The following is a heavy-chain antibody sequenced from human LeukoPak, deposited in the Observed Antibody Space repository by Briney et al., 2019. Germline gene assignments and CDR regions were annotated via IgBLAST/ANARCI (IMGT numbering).Heavy chain of an antibody. CDR1: GFTFSSYG. V-gene: IGHV3-30*02. D-gene: IGHD6-6*01. Sequence: GRSLRLSCAASGFTFSSYGMHWVRQAPGKGLGWVAFIRYDGSNKYYADSVKGRFTISRDNSKNTLYLQTNSLRAEDTAVYYWAKDSLIAARGYYFHYWGQGTLVTVSS. CDR2: IRYDGSNK. J-gene: IGHJ4*02. CDR3: AKDSLIAARGYYFHY.